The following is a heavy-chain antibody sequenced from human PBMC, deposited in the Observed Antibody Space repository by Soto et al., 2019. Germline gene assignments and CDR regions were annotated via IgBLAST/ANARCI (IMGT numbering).Heavy chain of an antibody. Sequence: ASVKVSCKASGYTFTSYDINWVRQATGQGLEWMGWMNPNSGNTGYAQKFQGRVTMTRNTSISTAYMELSSLSSEDTAVYYCARAHCSGGSCSGSHFDYWGQGTLVTVSS. CDR3: ARAHCSGGSCSGSHFDY. CDR2: MNPNSGNT. V-gene: IGHV1-8*01. J-gene: IGHJ4*02. D-gene: IGHD2-15*01. CDR1: GYTFTSYD.